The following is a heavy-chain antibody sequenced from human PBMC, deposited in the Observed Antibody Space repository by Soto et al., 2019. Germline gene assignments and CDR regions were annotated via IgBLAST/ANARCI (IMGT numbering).Heavy chain of an antibody. J-gene: IGHJ5*02. CDR1: GVIFREYG. CDR2: IWFDGSNA. D-gene: IGHD3-10*01. CDR3: VRDLYYGAGSHLSPPFDP. Sequence: LGGSLRLSCAASGVIFREYGMHWVRQAPGKGLEWLTVIWFDGSNAYYADSVKGRFTISRDNSKNTVYLQMNSLRAEDTAVYHCVRDLYYGAGSHLSPPFDPWGQGTQVTVSS. V-gene: IGHV3-33*01.